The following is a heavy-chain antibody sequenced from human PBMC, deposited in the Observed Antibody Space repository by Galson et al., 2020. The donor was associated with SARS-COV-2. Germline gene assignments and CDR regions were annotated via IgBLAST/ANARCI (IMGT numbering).Heavy chain of an antibody. CDR1: GGSNRSSSYY. V-gene: IGHV4-39*07. Sequence: SETLSLTCTVSGGSNRSSSYYWGWIRQPPGKGLEWLGSIYYSGSTYYNPSLKSRVPISVDTSKNQFSLKLSSVTAADTAVYYCARAWYSGSYFSPMYAFDIWGQGTMVTVSS. D-gene: IGHD1-26*01. J-gene: IGHJ3*02. CDR3: ARAWYSGSYFSPMYAFDI. CDR2: IYYSGST.